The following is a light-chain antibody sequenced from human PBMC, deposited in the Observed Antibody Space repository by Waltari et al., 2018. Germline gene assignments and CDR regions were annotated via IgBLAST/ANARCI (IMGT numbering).Light chain of an antibody. CDR1: NIGSKS. J-gene: IGLJ2*01. CDR2: YDS. V-gene: IGLV3-21*04. CDR3: LVWHSTIDHQGV. Sequence: SYVVTQSPSVSVAPGETARITCGGDNIGSKSVHWYQQRPGQAPGLVISYDSDRPSGIPERFSCANSGNTATLTISGVEAEDEADYDCLVWHSTIDHQGVFGGGTKLTVL.